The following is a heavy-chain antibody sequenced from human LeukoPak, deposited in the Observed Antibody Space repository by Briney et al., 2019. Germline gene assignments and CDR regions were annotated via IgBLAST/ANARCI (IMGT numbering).Heavy chain of an antibody. V-gene: IGHV4-34*01. D-gene: IGHD5-12*01. J-gene: IGHJ3*02. CDR2: INHSGST. CDR1: GGSFSGYY. CDR3: ARGYSGYDYAFDI. Sequence: PSETLSLTCAVYGGSFSGYYWSWIRQPPGKGLEWIGEINHSGSTYYNPSLKSRVTISVDTSKNQFSLKLSSVTAADTAVYYCARGYSGYDYAFDIWGQGTMVTVSS.